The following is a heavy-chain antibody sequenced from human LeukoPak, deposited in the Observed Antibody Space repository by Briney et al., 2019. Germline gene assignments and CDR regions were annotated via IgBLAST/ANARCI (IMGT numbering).Heavy chain of an antibody. J-gene: IGHJ4*02. CDR2: ISGSGGST. D-gene: IGHD6-13*01. CDR3: ANPATTSSSWAAKD. Sequence: AQSLRLSCAASGFTFSSYAMNWVREVPGKGLEWVSVISGSGGSTYYADSVKGRSTISRHNSTNTLYMRMNSLRTEDTAVYDGANPATTSSSWAAKDWGQGTLVTVSS. V-gene: IGHV3-23*01. CDR1: GFTFSSYA.